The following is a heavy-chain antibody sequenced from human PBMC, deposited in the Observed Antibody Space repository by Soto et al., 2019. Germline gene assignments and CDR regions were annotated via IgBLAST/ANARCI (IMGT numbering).Heavy chain of an antibody. CDR3: ARDGSSGWYLVSSYYYGMDV. D-gene: IGHD6-19*01. J-gene: IGHJ6*02. Sequence: EVQLVESGGGLVQPGGSLRLSCAASGFTFSSYSMNWVRQAPGKGLEWVSYISSSSSTIYYADSVKGRFTISRDNAKNSLYLQMNRLRAEDTAVYYCARDGSSGWYLVSSYYYGMDVWGQGTTVTVSS. CDR1: GFTFSSYS. V-gene: IGHV3-48*01. CDR2: ISSSSSTI.